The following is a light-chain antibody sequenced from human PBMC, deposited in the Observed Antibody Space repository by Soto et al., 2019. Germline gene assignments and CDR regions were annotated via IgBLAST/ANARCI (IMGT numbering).Light chain of an antibody. CDR2: GAS. CDR1: QSVSSN. J-gene: IGKJ2*01. V-gene: IGKV3-15*01. Sequence: EIVMTQSPATLSVSPGERATLFCRASQSVSSNLAWYQQKPGQAPRLLIYGASTRATGIPARFSGSVSGTGFTLTISSLQSEDFSVYYCQQYNNWPPYTFGQGTKLEIK. CDR3: QQYNNWPPYT.